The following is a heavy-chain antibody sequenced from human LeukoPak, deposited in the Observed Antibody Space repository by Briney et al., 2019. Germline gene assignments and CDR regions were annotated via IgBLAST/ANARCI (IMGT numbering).Heavy chain of an antibody. J-gene: IGHJ4*02. CDR1: GLSFSSYS. CDR2: ISASGRDT. CDR3: AKDAAGPEY. D-gene: IGHD6-13*01. V-gene: IGHV3-23*01. Sequence: GGSLRLSCVVSGLSFSSYSMTWVRQAPGKGLEWVSGISASGRDTWFPDSVKGRFTISRDNSKNTLFLQMNSLRVEDTAIYYCAKDAAGPEYWGQGTPVTVSS.